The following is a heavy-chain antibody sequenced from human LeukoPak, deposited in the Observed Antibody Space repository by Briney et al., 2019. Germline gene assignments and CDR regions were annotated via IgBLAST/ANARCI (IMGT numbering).Heavy chain of an antibody. CDR1: GGSFSGYY. D-gene: IGHD5-12*01. CDR3: AAQYSGYVRLDY. CDR2: ISHSGST. V-gene: IGHV4-34*01. J-gene: IGHJ4*02. Sequence: SETLSLTCAVYGGSFSGYYWSWIRQPPGKGLEWIGEISHSGSTNYNPSLKSRVTISVDTSKNQFSLKLSSVTAADTAVYYCAAQYSGYVRLDYWGQGTRVIMSS.